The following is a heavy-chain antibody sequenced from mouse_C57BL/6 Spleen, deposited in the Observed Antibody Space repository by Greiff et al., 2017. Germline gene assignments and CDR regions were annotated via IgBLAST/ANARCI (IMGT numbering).Heavy chain of an antibody. J-gene: IGHJ2*01. Sequence: EVQLQQSGPELVKPGASVKISCKASGYSFTGYYMHWVKQSSEKSLEWIGEINPSTGGTSYNQKFKGKATLTVDKSSSTAYMQLKSLTSEDSAVYYCARDYGSSYGYWGQGTTLTVSS. CDR1: GYSFTGYY. CDR3: ARDYGSSYGY. CDR2: INPSTGGT. D-gene: IGHD1-1*01. V-gene: IGHV1-43*01.